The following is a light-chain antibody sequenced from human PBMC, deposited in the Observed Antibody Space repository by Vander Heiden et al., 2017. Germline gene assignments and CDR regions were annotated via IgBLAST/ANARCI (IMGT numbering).Light chain of an antibody. CDR2: LAS. V-gene: IGKV2-28*01. J-gene: IGKJ1*01. CDR3: MQSLQSLWT. Sequence: DIVVTQSPLPLPVIPGEQASISCRSSQSLLHINGYNSLDWYLQKPGQSPQLLIYLASTRASGVPDRFSGSGSGTEFTLNISRVEAEDVGVFYCMQSLQSLWTFGQGTKLEIK. CDR1: QSLLHINGYNS.